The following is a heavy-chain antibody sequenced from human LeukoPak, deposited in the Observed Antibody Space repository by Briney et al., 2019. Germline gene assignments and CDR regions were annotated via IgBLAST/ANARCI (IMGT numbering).Heavy chain of an antibody. Sequence: GSLRLSCAASGFTVSSKYMSWVRQAPGKGLEWVSVIYSGGSTYYADSVKGRFTISRDNSKNTLYLQMNSLRAEDTAVYYCAREGGYSSGYYSPVDYWGQGTLVTVSS. CDR1: GFTVSSKY. CDR2: IYSGGST. CDR3: AREGGYSSGYYSPVDY. V-gene: IGHV3-53*01. J-gene: IGHJ4*02. D-gene: IGHD3-22*01.